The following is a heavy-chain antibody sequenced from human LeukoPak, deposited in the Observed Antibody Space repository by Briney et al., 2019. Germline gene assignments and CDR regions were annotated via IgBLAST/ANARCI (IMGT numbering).Heavy chain of an antibody. CDR2: TNPRGGST. V-gene: IGHV1-46*01. Sequence: ASVKVSCKASGYTFTSYYMHWVRQAPGQGLEWMGLTNPRGGSTSYAQKFQGRVTMTRDMSTSTVHMELSSLRSEDTAVYYCARGGAHIVLMVYAENWFDPWGQGTLVTVSS. CDR3: ARGGAHIVLMVYAENWFDP. CDR1: GYTFTSYY. D-gene: IGHD2-8*01. J-gene: IGHJ5*02.